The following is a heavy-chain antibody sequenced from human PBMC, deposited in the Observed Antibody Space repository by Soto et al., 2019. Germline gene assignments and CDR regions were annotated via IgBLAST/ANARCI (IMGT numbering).Heavy chain of an antibody. V-gene: IGHV1-3*01. J-gene: IGHJ5*02. CDR3: AEAWFGP. CDR1: GYTFTRYA. Sequence: ASVKVSCKASGYTFTRYAIHWVRQAPGQGLEWLGWINAGTGIATYSQRFQGRVTITSDTSATTSYMELSSLTSEDTAVYFCAEAWFGPWGQGTLVTVSS. CDR2: INAGTGIA.